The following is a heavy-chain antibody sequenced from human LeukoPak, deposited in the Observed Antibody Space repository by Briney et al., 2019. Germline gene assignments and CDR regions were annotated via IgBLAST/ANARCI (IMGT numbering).Heavy chain of an antibody. J-gene: IGHJ3*02. CDR3: AKGGAPTRVAFDI. CDR1: GFTFNSYG. Sequence: GGSLRLSCAASGFTFNSYGISWVRQAPGKGLEWVSDISLSGDNMFYADSVKGRFTISRDNSNHTVCLQMNSLRVDDTAVYYCAKGGAPTRVAFDIWGQGTMVTVSS. CDR2: ISLSGDNM. V-gene: IGHV3-23*01. D-gene: IGHD1-26*01.